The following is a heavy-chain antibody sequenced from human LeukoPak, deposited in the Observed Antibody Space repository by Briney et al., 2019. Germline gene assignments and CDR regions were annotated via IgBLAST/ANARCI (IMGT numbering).Heavy chain of an antibody. CDR1: GGTFSSYA. J-gene: IGHJ4*02. CDR2: IIPIFGTA. D-gene: IGHD6-13*01. Sequence: ASVKVSCKASGGTFSSYAISWVRQAPGQGLEWMGGIIPIFGTANYAQKFQGRVTITADESTSTAYMELSSLGSEDTAVYYCARGRSGQQLDETPTFDYWGQGTLVTVSS. CDR3: ARGRSGQQLDETPTFDY. V-gene: IGHV1-69*13.